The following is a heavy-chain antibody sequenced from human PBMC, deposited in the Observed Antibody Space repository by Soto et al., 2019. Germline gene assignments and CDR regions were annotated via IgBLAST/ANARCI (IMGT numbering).Heavy chain of an antibody. CDR3: ARAPPSYYYDSSGALDY. D-gene: IGHD3-22*01. J-gene: IGHJ4*02. CDR2: IGTAGDT. CDR1: GFTFSSYD. V-gene: IGHV3-13*01. Sequence: PGGSLRLSCAASGFTFSSYDMHWVRQATGKGLEWVSAIGTAGDTYYPGSVKGRFTISRENAKNSLYLQMNSLRAGDTAVYYCARAPPSYYYDSSGALDYWGQGTLVTVSS.